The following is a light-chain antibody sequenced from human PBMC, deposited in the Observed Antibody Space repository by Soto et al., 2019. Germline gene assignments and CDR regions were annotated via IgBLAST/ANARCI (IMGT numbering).Light chain of an antibody. Sequence: QSALTQPASVSGSPGQSISISCAGTSSDVGGYEHVSWYQQHPGKVPKLIIYDVSSRPSGVSSRFSGSKFGNMASLTISGLQAEDEADYYCSSYTSISLYVFGTGTKVTVL. V-gene: IGLV2-14*01. CDR3: SSYTSISLYV. CDR2: DVS. J-gene: IGLJ1*01. CDR1: SSDVGGYEH.